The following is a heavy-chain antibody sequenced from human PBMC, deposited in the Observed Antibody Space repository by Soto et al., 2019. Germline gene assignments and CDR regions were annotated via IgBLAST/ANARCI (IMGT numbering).Heavy chain of an antibody. D-gene: IGHD2-2*01. J-gene: IGHJ4*02. CDR3: AVYMKDIVVVPAAIPGGIFDY. CDR2: IYYSGST. Sequence: SETPXLTCTVSGGSISSCGYYWSWIRQHPGKGLEWIGYIYYSGSTYYNPSLKSRVTISVDTSKNQFSLKLSSVTAADTAVYYCAVYMKDIVVVPAAIPGGIFDYWGQGTLVTVSS. CDR1: GGSISSCGYY. V-gene: IGHV4-31*03.